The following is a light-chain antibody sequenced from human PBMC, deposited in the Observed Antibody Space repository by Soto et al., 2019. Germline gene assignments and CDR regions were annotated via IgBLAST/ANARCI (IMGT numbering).Light chain of an antibody. V-gene: IGKV3D-20*02. CDR2: GAS. CDR1: QSVSSKY. J-gene: IGKJ5*01. Sequence: DIVLTQSPGTLSLSPGETATLSCRASQSVSSKYLAWYQQKPGQAPRVLIYGASIRATGVPERFSGGGSGTDFTLTITRLEPEDFAVYYCQQRSNWPPITFGQGTRLEIK. CDR3: QQRSNWPPIT.